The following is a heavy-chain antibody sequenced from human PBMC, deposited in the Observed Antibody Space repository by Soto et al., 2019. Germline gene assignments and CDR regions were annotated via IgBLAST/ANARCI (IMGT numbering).Heavy chain of an antibody. D-gene: IGHD6-13*01. CDR1: GFTFNSYV. CDR2: ISGSGSST. CDR3: AKDSRVGSWYGIIDY. Sequence: GGSLRLSCAASGFTFNSYVMSWVRQAPGKGLEWVSVISGSGSSTYYADSVKGRFTISRDNSKNTVYLQMNSLRAEDTALYYCAKDSRVGSWYGIIDYWGQGTLVTVSS. J-gene: IGHJ4*02. V-gene: IGHV3-23*01.